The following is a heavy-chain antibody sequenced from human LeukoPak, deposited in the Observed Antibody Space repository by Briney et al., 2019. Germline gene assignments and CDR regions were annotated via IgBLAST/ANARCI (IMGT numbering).Heavy chain of an antibody. V-gene: IGHV3-30*18. CDR2: ISYDGSNK. CDR3: ANVQWNAFHI. Sequence: PGGSLRLSCAASGFTVSTYGMHWVRQAPGKGLEWVAVISYDGSNKYYADSVKGRFTISRDDSKNTLYLQVNSLRAEDTSVYYCANVQWNAFHIWGQGTMVTVSS. D-gene: IGHD2-8*01. CDR1: GFTVSTYG. J-gene: IGHJ3*02.